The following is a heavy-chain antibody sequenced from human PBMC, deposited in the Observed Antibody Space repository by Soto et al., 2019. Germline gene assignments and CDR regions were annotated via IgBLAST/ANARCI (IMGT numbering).Heavy chain of an antibody. V-gene: IGHV3-48*02. CDR1: GFTFSSYS. CDR2: ISSSTNTI. CDR3: ARAKYSENYRYYYYGMDV. D-gene: IGHD1-26*01. Sequence: GSLRLSCAASGFTFSSYSMNWVRQAPGKGLEWLSYISSSTNTIYYADSVKGRFTISRDNAKNSLYLQMNSLRDADTAVYYCARAKYSENYRYYYYGMDVWGQGTTVTVSS. J-gene: IGHJ6*02.